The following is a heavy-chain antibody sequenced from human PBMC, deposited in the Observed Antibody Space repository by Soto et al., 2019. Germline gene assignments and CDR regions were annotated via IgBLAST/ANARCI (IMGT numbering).Heavy chain of an antibody. J-gene: IGHJ4*02. CDR3: ARNYGDSFDY. V-gene: IGHV4-59*08. Sequence: QMQLQESGPGLVKPSETLSLTCTVSGGSISSYYWSWIRQPPGKGLEWIGYIYYSGSTNYNPSLKSRVTMSVDTSKNPFSPTLSSVTAADTAVYFCARNYGDSFDYWGQGTLVTVSS. CDR2: IYYSGST. CDR1: GGSISSYY. D-gene: IGHD4-17*01.